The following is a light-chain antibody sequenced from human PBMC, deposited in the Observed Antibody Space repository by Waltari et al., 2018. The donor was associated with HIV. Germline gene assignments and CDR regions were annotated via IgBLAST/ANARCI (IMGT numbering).Light chain of an antibody. CDR3: QQYYSYPYT. CDR1: QSISSW. CDR2: KAS. J-gene: IGKJ2*01. V-gene: IGKV1-5*03. Sequence: DIQMTQSPSALSASVGDRVTITCRASQSISSWLAWYQQKPGKAPKVLMYKASSLESGVPSRFSGSGSGTEFTLTISSLQPDDFATNYCQQYYSYPYTFGQGTKLEIK.